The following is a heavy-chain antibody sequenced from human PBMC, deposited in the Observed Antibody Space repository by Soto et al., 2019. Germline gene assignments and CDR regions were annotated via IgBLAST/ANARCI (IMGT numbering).Heavy chain of an antibody. CDR3: ARADYYDSSGFFYDC. V-gene: IGHV1-46*01. Sequence: QVQLVQSGAEVKKPGAAVKVSCKASGYIFTNHYIHCVRQAPGQGLEWMGIINPSGGSTNYLQKFQGRITMTRDTSTSTVYMELSSPRSEDTAVYFCARADYYDSSGFFYDCWGQGTLVTVSS. CDR1: GYIFTNHY. J-gene: IGHJ4*02. CDR2: INPSGGST. D-gene: IGHD3-22*01.